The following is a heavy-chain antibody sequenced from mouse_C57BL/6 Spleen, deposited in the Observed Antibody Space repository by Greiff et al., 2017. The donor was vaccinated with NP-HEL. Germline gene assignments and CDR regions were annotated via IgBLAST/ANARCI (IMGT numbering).Heavy chain of an antibody. CDR1: GFTFSSYA. CDR3: ARDRGTGAMDY. J-gene: IGHJ4*01. Sequence: EVKLMESGGGLVKPGGSLKLSCAASGFTFSSYAMSWVRQTPEKRLEWVATISDGGSYTYYPDNVKGRFTITRDNAKNNLYLQMSHLKSEDTAMYYCARDRGTGAMDYWGQGTSVTVSS. CDR2: ISDGGSYT. D-gene: IGHD3-1*01. V-gene: IGHV5-4*01.